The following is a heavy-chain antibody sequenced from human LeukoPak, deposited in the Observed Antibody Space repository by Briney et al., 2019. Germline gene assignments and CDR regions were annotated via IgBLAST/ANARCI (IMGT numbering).Heavy chain of an antibody. CDR2: ISAYNGNT. CDR3: ARDLGPDDYGDY. V-gene: IGHV1-18*01. Sequence: GESLKVSCKASGYPFTSYGISWVRQAPGQGLEWMGWISAYNGNTNYAQKLQGRVTMTTDTSTSTAYMELRSLRSDDTAVYYCARDLGPDDYGDYWGQGTLVTVSS. CDR1: GYPFTSYG. J-gene: IGHJ4*02.